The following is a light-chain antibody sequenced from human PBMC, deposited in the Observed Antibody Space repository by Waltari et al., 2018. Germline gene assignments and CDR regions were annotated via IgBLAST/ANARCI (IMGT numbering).Light chain of an antibody. Sequence: IVMTPSPATLSVSPGERATLSCRASQSVSSKLAWYQQKPGQAPRLLIYGASTRATGIPARFSGSGSGTEFTLTISSLQSEDLALYYCQQYNNWPPMTFGQGTRLEIK. CDR2: GAS. V-gene: IGKV3-15*01. J-gene: IGKJ5*01. CDR1: QSVSSK. CDR3: QQYNNWPPMT.